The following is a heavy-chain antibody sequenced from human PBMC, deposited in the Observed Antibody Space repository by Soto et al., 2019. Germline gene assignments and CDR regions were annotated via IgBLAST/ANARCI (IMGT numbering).Heavy chain of an antibody. CDR2: INAGNGNT. D-gene: IGHD3-3*01. J-gene: IGHJ5*02. CDR3: ARVFGITIFGVVPHPTNNWFDP. V-gene: IGHV1-3*01. Sequence: KWVAASVKVSCKASGYTFTSYAMHWVRQAPGQRLEWMGWINAGNGNTKYSQKFQGRVTITRDTSASTAYMELSSLRSEDTAVYYCARVFGITIFGVVPHPTNNWFDPWGQGTLVTVSS. CDR1: GYTFTSYA.